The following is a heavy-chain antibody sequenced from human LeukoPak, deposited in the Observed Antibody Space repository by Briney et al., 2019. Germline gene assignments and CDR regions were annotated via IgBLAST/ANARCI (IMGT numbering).Heavy chain of an antibody. CDR1: GFTFSSYA. CDR3: AKARILDYYDSSGYTAFDY. D-gene: IGHD3-22*01. Sequence: SGGSLRLSCAASGFTFSSYAMSWVRQAPGRGLEWVSAISGSGGSTYYADSVKGRFTISRDNSKNTLYLQMNSLRAEDTAVYYCAKARILDYYDSSGYTAFDYWGQGTLVTVS. J-gene: IGHJ4*02. CDR2: ISGSGGST. V-gene: IGHV3-23*01.